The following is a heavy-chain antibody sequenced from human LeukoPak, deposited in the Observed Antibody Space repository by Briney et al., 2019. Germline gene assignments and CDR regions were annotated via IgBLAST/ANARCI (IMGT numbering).Heavy chain of an antibody. CDR2: INPSGGST. J-gene: IGHJ4*02. D-gene: IGHD3-16*01. CDR1: GYIFTSYY. Sequence: ASVKVSCKASGYIFTSYYMHWVRQAPGQGLEWMGMINPSGGSTSYAQKFQGRVTMTRDMSSSTVYMELNSLRSEDTAVYYCARAFYELGPYFDYWGQGTLVTVSS. V-gene: IGHV1-46*01. CDR3: ARAFYELGPYFDY.